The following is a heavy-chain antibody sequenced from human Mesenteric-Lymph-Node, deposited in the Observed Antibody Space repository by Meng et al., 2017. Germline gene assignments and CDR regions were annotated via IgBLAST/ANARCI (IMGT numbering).Heavy chain of an antibody. D-gene: IGHD3-9*01. CDR1: GFTFSSYW. V-gene: IGHV3-72*01. J-gene: IGHJ4*02. Sequence: GGSLRLSCAASGFTFSSYWMSWVRQAPGKGLEWVGRTRNKANSYTTEYAASVKGRFTISRDDSKNSLYLQMNSLKTEDTAVYYCVDILTGYYRGYWGQGTLVTVSS. CDR2: TRNKANSYTT. CDR3: VDILTGYYRGY.